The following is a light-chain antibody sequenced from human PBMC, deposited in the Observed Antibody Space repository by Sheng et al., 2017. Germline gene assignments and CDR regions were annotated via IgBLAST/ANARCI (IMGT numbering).Light chain of an antibody. V-gene: IGKV3-20*01. J-gene: IGKJ4*01. Sequence: EIVLTQSPATLSLSPGQRATLTCRASRSVIRYLAWYQQKPGQAPRLLIYGATSRATGIPDRFSGSGSGTDFNLTISRLEPEDFAVYYCQQYGSSALTFGGGTKVEIK. CDR1: RSVIRY. CDR2: GAT. CDR3: QQYGSSALT.